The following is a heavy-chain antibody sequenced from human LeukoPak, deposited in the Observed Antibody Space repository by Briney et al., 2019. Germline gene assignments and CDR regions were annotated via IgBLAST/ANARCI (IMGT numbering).Heavy chain of an antibody. CDR3: ASPPGNADPVGSYYFDY. V-gene: IGHV1-69*04. Sequence: ASVKVSCKASGGTVSSYAISWERQAPGQGLEWMGRIIPIFGIANYAQKFQGRATITADKSTSTAYMELSSLRSEDTAVYYCASPPGNADPVGSYYFDYWGQGTLVTVSS. CDR1: GGTVSSYA. D-gene: IGHD1-14*01. CDR2: IIPIFGIA. J-gene: IGHJ4*02.